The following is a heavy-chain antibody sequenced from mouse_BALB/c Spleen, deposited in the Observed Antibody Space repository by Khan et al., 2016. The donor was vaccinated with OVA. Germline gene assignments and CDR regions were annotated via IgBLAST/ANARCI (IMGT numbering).Heavy chain of an antibody. CDR3: ARWGDGGYFDV. CDR2: ISYGGNII. D-gene: IGHD2-3*01. Sequence: EVELVESGGGLVQPGGSRKLSCAASGFTFSSFGMHWVRQAPEKGLEWVAFISYGGNIIYSADTVKGRFTISRDNPKKTLFLQMTRLRSEDTAMYYCARWGDGGYFDVWGAGTTVTVSS. V-gene: IGHV5-17*02. J-gene: IGHJ1*01. CDR1: GFTFSSFG.